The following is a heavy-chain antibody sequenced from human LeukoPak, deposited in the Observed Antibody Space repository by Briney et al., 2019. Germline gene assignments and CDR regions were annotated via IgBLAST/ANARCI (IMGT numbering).Heavy chain of an antibody. J-gene: IGHJ4*02. D-gene: IGHD6-19*01. CDR3: AKDMGYSSGWTRIDY. Sequence: GGSLRLSCAASGFTFSSYGMYRVRQTPGKGLEWVAFIRYDGSNQYYADSVKGRFTISRDNSKNTLSLQMNSLKTEDTAVYYCAKDMGYSSGWTRIDYWGQGTLVTVSS. V-gene: IGHV3-30*02. CDR1: GFTFSSYG. CDR2: IRYDGSNQ.